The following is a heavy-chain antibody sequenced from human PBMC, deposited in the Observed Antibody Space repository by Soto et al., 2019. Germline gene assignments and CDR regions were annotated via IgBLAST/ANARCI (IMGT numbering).Heavy chain of an antibody. D-gene: IGHD2-2*01. Sequence: QVQLVESGGGVVQPGRSLRLSCAASGFTFSSYAMHWVRQASGKGLEWVAVISYDGSNKYYADSVKGRFTISRDNSKNTLYLQMNSLRAEDTAVYYCARGPSSLTRFDYWGQGTLVTVSS. CDR2: ISYDGSNK. V-gene: IGHV3-30-3*01. CDR3: ARGPSSLTRFDY. J-gene: IGHJ4*02. CDR1: GFTFSSYA.